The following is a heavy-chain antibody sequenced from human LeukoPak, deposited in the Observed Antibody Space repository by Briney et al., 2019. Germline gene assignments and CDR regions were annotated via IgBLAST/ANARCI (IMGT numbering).Heavy chain of an antibody. Sequence: SETLSLTCAVYGGSFSGYYWSWIRQPPGKGLEWIGEINHSGSANYNPSLKSRVTISVDTSKNQFSLKLSSVTAADTAVYYCAIAYYDPRYGMDVWGQGTTVTVSS. CDR1: GGSFSGYY. V-gene: IGHV4-34*01. CDR2: INHSGSA. D-gene: IGHD3-3*01. CDR3: AIAYYDPRYGMDV. J-gene: IGHJ6*02.